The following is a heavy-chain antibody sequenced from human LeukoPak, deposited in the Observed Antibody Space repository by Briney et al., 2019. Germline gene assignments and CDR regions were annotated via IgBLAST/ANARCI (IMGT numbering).Heavy chain of an antibody. V-gene: IGHV4-34*01. D-gene: IGHD6-6*01. CDR3: ASEYSSSPDYYYYMDV. CDR1: GGSFSGYY. CDR2: INHSGST. J-gene: IGHJ6*03. Sequence: KPSETLSLTCAVYGGSFSGYYWSWIRQPPGKGLEWIGEINHSGSTNYNPSLKSRVTISADTSKNQFSLKLSSVTAADTAVYYCASEYSSSPDYYYYMDVWGKGTTVTVSS.